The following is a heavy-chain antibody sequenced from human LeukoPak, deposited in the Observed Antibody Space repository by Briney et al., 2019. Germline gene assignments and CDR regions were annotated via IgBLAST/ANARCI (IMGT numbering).Heavy chain of an antibody. Sequence: SETLSLTCTVSGDXVSGISLYWSWIRQPPGKGLQYIGYIQYSGSTNYNPSLKSRVTISVDTSKNQFSLKLSSVTAADTAVYYCARYYDSSGYWSTPHFDYWGQGTLVTVSS. CDR1: GDXVSGISLY. CDR3: ARYYDSSGYWSTPHFDY. J-gene: IGHJ4*02. V-gene: IGHV4-61*01. CDR2: IQYSGST. D-gene: IGHD3-22*01.